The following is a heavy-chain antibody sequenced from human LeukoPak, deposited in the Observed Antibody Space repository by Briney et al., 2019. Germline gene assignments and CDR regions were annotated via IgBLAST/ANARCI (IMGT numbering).Heavy chain of an antibody. V-gene: IGHV4-38-2*02. Sequence: PSETLSLTCSVSGYSISSAYYWGWIRPPPGKGLEWIGTMYHSGSTNYNPSLKSRVTISVDTSKNQFSLKLSSVTAADTAVYYCARGRLDDYGDYTYYYYYYMDVWGKGTTVTVSS. J-gene: IGHJ6*03. CDR1: GYSISSAYY. CDR3: ARGRLDDYGDYTYYYYYYMDV. D-gene: IGHD4-17*01. CDR2: MYHSGST.